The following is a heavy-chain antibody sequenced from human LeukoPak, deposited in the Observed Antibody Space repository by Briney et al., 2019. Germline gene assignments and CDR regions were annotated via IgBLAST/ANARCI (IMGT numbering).Heavy chain of an antibody. V-gene: IGHV4-59*01. CDR2: IYYSGST. CDR3: ARDSRDGYVDY. Sequence: SETLSLTCTVSGGSISSYYWSWIRQPPGKGLEWIGYIYYSGSTNYNPSLKSRVTISVDTSKNQFSLKLSSVTAADTAVCYCARDSRDGYVDYWGQGTLVTVSS. CDR1: GGSISSYY. D-gene: IGHD5-24*01. J-gene: IGHJ4*02.